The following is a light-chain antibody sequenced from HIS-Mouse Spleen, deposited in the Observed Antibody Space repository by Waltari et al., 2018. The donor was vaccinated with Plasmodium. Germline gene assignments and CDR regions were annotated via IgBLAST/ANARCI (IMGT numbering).Light chain of an antibody. V-gene: IGLV3-10*01. CDR2: EDS. CDR3: YSTDSSGNHRV. J-gene: IGLJ3*02. Sequence: SYELTQPPPVSVSPGQTARITCSGAALPTKYAYWYQQKSGQAPVLVIYEDSKRPSGIPERFSGSSSGTMATLTISGAQVEDEADYYCYSTDSSGNHRVFGGGTKLTVL. CDR1: ALPTKY.